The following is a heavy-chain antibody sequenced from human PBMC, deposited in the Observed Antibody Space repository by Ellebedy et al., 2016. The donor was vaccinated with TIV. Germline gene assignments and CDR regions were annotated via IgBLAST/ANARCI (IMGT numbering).Heavy chain of an antibody. Sequence: AASVKVSCKASGYTFTSYAMHWVRQAPGQRLEWMGWINAGNGNTKYSQKFQGRVTITRDTSASTAYMELSSLRSEDTAVYYCARDGDIDIFGLGYWGQGTLVTVSS. CDR1: GYTFTSYA. J-gene: IGHJ4*02. CDR2: INAGNGNT. D-gene: IGHD3-9*01. CDR3: ARDGDIDIFGLGY. V-gene: IGHV1-3*01.